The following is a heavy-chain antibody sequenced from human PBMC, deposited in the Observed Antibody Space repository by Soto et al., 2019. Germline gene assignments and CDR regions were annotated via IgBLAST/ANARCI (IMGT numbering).Heavy chain of an antibody. CDR2: IKEDGSEK. V-gene: IGHV3-7*03. CDR1: GFILSTYW. J-gene: IGHJ4*02. CDR3: VRDSGYESLTGYQHFDY. D-gene: IGHD3-9*01. Sequence: GGSLRLSCAASGFILSTYWMTWVRQAQGGALEWVANIKEDGSEKSYVDSVKGRFTISRDNAKNSLYLEMNSLRAEDTAVYYCVRDSGYESLTGYQHFDYWGQGTLVTVSS.